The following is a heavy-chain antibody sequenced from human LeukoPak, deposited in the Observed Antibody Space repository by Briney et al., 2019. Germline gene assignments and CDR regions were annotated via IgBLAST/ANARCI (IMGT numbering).Heavy chain of an antibody. J-gene: IGHJ4*02. Sequence: GGSLRLSCAASGFTFSSYEMNWVRQAPGKGLEWVSYISSSGSTIYYADSVKGRFTISRDNAKNSLYLQMNSLRAEDTALYYCAKDIGGYDYGDYGYGLFDYWGQGTLVTVSS. CDR1: GFTFSSYE. D-gene: IGHD4-17*01. V-gene: IGHV3-48*03. CDR2: ISSSGSTI. CDR3: AKDIGGYDYGDYGYGLFDY.